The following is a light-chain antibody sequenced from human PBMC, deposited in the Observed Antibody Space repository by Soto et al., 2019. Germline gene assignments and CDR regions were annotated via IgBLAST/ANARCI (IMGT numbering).Light chain of an antibody. Sequence: QSVLTKSSSASASLGSSVKLTCTLSSGHSSYIIAWHQQQPGKAPRYLMKVEASGSYNKGSGVPDRFSGSSSGADRYLTISNLQFEDEADYYCETWDSNTHWVFGGGTKLTVL. V-gene: IGLV4-60*02. CDR1: SGHSSYI. CDR3: ETWDSNTHWV. CDR2: VEASGSY. J-gene: IGLJ3*02.